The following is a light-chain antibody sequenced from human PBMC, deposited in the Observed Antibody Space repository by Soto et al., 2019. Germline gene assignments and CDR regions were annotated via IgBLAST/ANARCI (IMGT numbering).Light chain of an antibody. CDR3: QQYDTYSRT. V-gene: IGKV1-5*03. CDR1: QSVSNW. J-gene: IGKJ1*01. Sequence: DIQMTQSPAALSASVGDRVTITCRASQSVSNWLAWYRQKPGEAPQPLLYEGSTLESGVPSRFSGSGSGTEVTLPISSRQHDDFATFYCQQYDTYSRTFGQGTKVEVK. CDR2: EGS.